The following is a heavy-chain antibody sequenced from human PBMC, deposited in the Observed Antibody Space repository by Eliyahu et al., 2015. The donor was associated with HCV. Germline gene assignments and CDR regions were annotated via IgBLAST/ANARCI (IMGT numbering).Heavy chain of an antibody. V-gene: IGHV1-69*01. CDR2: IIPIFGTA. CDR3: ASSSYYYDSSGYYPFDY. Sequence: QVQLVQSGAEVKKPGSSVKVSCKASGGTFSSYAISWVRQAPGQGLEWMGGIIPIFGTANYAQKFQGRVTITADESTSTAYMELSSLRSEDTAVYYCASSSYYYDSSGYYPFDYWGQGTLVTVSS. D-gene: IGHD3-22*01. CDR1: GGTFSSYA. J-gene: IGHJ4*02.